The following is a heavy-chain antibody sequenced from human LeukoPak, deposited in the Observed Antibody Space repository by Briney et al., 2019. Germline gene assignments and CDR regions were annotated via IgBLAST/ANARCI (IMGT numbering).Heavy chain of an antibody. J-gene: IGHJ6*02. CDR3: ASRRGGFYYYGLDV. CDR1: GGTFSSYA. Sequence: GASVKVSCKASGGTFSSYATSWVRQAPGQGLEWMGGIIPIFGTANYAQKFRGRVTITADESTSTAYMELSSLRSEDAAVYYCASRRGGFYYYGLDVWGQGTTVTVSS. D-gene: IGHD3-16*01. V-gene: IGHV1-69*13. CDR2: IIPIFGTA.